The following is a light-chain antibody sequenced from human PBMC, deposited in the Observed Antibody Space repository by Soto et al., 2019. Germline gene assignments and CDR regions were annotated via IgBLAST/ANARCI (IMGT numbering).Light chain of an antibody. Sequence: QSVLTLPPSVSAAPGQTVTISCSGSSSNIGNNYVSWYQQLPGRAPKLLIYENNKRPSEIPDRFSGSKSGTSATLGITGLQTGDEADYYCATWDNSLSAVVFGGGTKLTVL. CDR1: SSNIGNNY. CDR3: ATWDNSLSAVV. CDR2: ENN. V-gene: IGLV1-51*02. J-gene: IGLJ2*01.